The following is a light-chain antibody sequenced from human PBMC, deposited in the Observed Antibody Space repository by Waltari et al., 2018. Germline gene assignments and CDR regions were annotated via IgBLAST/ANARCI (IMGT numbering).Light chain of an antibody. Sequence: QSALTQPASVSGSPGQSITISCTGTSSDVGSYNLVSWYQQHPGKAPKLMIYAVSKRPSGVSIRFSGSKSGNTASLTISGLQAEDEADYYCCSYAGSSTFFGTGTKVTVL. J-gene: IGLJ1*01. CDR3: CSYAGSSTF. CDR1: SSDVGSYNL. V-gene: IGLV2-23*02. CDR2: AVS.